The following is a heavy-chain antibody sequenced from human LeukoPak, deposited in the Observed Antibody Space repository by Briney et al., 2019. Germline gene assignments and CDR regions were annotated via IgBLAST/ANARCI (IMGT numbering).Heavy chain of an antibody. J-gene: IGHJ4*02. CDR2: INPRTGST. CDR3: ARGVHVRVYDSNPHYGHY. Sequence: AASVKVSCKASGYTFTSYYIFWVRQAPGQGLEWMGIINPRTGSTSYSQKFQGRVTMTRDMSTSTVYMELSSLRSEDTALYYCARGVHVRVYDSNPHYGHYWGQGTLVTVSS. V-gene: IGHV1-46*01. CDR1: GYTFTSYY. D-gene: IGHD3-22*01.